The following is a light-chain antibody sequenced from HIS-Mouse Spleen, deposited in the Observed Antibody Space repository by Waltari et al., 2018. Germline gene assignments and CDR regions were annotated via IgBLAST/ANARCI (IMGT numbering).Light chain of an antibody. CDR1: SRDVGSYNL. V-gene: IGLV2-23*01. CDR3: CSYAGTNWV. CDR2: EGS. J-gene: IGLJ3*02. Sequence: PGQSITISCTGTSRDVGSYNLVSWYQQHPGKAPKLMIYEGSKRPSGVSNRFSGSKSGNTASLTISGLQAEDEADYYCCSYAGTNWVFGGGTKLTVL.